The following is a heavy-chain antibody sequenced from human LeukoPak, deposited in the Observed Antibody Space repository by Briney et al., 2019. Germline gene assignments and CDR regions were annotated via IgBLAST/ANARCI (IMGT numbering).Heavy chain of an antibody. V-gene: IGHV3-30*04. D-gene: IGHD2-21*02. CDR3: AREVTPYY. CDR1: GFTFSSYV. Sequence: GGSLRLSCAASGFTFSSYVMHWVRQAPGKGLEWVAIISYDGSNEYYADSVKGRFTISRDNAKNSLYLQMNSLRAEDTAVYYCAREVTPYYWGQGTLVTVSS. J-gene: IGHJ4*02. CDR2: ISYDGSNE.